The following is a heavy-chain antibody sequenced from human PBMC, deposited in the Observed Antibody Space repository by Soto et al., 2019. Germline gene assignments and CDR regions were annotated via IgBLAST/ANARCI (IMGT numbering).Heavy chain of an antibody. CDR1: GYSFTSYW. D-gene: IGHD3-3*01. J-gene: IGHJ6*02. CDR3: AKTSYDFWSGYYYYYGMDV. CDR2: IYPGDSDT. Sequence: GESLKISFKGSGYSFTSYWIDWVSQMPGKGLEWMGIIYPGDSDTRYSPSFQGQVTISADKPISTAYLQWSSLKASDTAMYYCAKTSYDFWSGYYYYYGMDVWGQGTTVTVSS. V-gene: IGHV5-51*01.